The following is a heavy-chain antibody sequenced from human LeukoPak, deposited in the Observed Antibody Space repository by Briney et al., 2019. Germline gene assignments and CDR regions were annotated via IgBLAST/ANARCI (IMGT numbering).Heavy chain of an antibody. Sequence: GGSLRLSCAASGFTVSSNYMSWVRQAPGKGLEWVSVIYSGGSTYYADSVKGRFTISRDNSKNTLYLQMNSLRAEDTAVYYCANFPEGTDAFDIWGQGTMVTVSS. D-gene: IGHD3-10*01. V-gene: IGHV3-53*01. J-gene: IGHJ3*02. CDR1: GFTVSSNY. CDR3: ANFPEGTDAFDI. CDR2: IYSGGST.